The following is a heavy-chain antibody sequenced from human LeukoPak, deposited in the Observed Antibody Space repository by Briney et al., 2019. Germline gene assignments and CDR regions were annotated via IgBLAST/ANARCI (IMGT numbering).Heavy chain of an antibody. Sequence: SETLSLTCTVSGGSVSSDSDYWSVIRQPPGKGLEWIAYIYYSGATNYNPSLKSRVTISVDTSKNQFSLKLTSVTAADTAIYYCARHKLSGRAVPAAIDYWGQGTLVTVSS. CDR1: GGSVSSDSDY. J-gene: IGHJ4*02. CDR2: IYYSGAT. CDR3: ARHKLSGRAVPAAIDY. V-gene: IGHV4-61*01. D-gene: IGHD2-2*01.